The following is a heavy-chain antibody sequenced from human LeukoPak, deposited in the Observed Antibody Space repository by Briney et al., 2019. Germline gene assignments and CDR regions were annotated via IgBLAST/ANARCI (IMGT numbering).Heavy chain of an antibody. V-gene: IGHV3-23*01. CDR3: AKGSGYSYGRYYFDY. CDR1: GFTFSSYA. CDR2: ISGSGGST. D-gene: IGHD5-18*01. J-gene: IGHJ4*02. Sequence: GGSLRLSCAASGFTFSSYAMSWVRQAPGKGLEWVSAISGSGGSTYYADSVKGRFTISRDNSKNTLYLQVNSLRAEDTAVYYCAKGSGYSYGRYYFDYWGQGTLVTVSS.